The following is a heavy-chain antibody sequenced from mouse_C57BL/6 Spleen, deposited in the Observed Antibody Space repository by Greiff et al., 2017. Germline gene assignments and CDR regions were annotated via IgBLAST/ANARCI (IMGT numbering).Heavy chain of an antibody. V-gene: IGHV2-9*01. J-gene: IGHJ4*01. D-gene: IGHD2-4*01. CDR2: IWGGGST. Sequence: VQVVESGPGLVAPSPSLSITCTVSGFSLTSYGVDWVRQPPGKGLEWLGVIWGGGSTNYNSALMSRLSISKDNSKSQVFLKMNSLQTDDTAMYYCAKHKTVYYDYDGDAMDYWGQGTSVTVSS. CDR1: GFSLTSYG. CDR3: AKHKTVYYDYDGDAMDY.